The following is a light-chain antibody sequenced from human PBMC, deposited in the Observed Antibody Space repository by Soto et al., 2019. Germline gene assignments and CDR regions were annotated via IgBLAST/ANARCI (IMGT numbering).Light chain of an antibody. Sequence: QSALTQPPSASGSPGQSVTISCTGTSSDVGGYNYVSWYQQHPGQAPKLMIYEVSKRHSGVPDRFSSSKSGNTAYLPVSGLQAEDEADYYCSSYAGSNVVFGGGTKLTVL. CDR2: EVS. CDR3: SSYAGSNVV. CDR1: SSDVGGYNY. V-gene: IGLV2-8*01. J-gene: IGLJ2*01.